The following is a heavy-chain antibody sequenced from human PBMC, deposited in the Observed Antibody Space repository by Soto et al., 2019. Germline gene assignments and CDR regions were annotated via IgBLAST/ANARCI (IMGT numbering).Heavy chain of an antibody. Sequence: QAQLVESGGGVVQPGRSLRLSCAASGFTFNNYAMHWVRQAPGKGLERVAGISNDGSNEDYPDSVKGRFTISRDNSKNTLSLAMNSMRAEDTAVYHCARDSRSSGKGAFEIWGQGTMVTVSS. D-gene: IGHD3-10*01. J-gene: IGHJ3*02. CDR3: ARDSRSSGKGAFEI. CDR2: ISNDGSNE. V-gene: IGHV3-30*03. CDR1: GFTFNNYA.